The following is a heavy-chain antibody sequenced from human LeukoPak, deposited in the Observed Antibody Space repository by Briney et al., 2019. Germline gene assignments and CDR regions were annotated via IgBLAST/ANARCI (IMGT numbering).Heavy chain of an antibody. Sequence: GGSLRLSCAASGFTFSSYAMSWVRQAPEKGLEWVSTISGSGGGTYYADSVKGRFTISRDDSKSTLYLQMNSLRAEDTAVYYCAKDLGRYRNNYFDCWGQGTLITVSS. V-gene: IGHV3-23*01. CDR2: ISGSGGGT. CDR3: AKDLGRYRNNYFDC. CDR1: GFTFSSYA. D-gene: IGHD1-26*01. J-gene: IGHJ4*02.